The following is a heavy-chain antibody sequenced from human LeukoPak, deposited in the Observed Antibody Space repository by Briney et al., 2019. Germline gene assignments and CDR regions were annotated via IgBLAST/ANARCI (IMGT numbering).Heavy chain of an antibody. V-gene: IGHV3-30*04. J-gene: IGHJ4*02. Sequence: GGSLRLSCAASGFTFSSYAMHWVRQAPGKGLEWVAVISYDGSNKYYADSVKGRFTISRDNYKNTLYLQMNSLRAEDTAEYHCAKEYYYGSGSQEYYFDYWGQGTLVTVSS. CDR3: AKEYYYGSGSQEYYFDY. D-gene: IGHD3-10*01. CDR1: GFTFSSYA. CDR2: ISYDGSNK.